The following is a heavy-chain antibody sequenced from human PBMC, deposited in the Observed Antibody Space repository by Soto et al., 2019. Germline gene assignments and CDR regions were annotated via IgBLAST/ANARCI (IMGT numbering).Heavy chain of an antibody. V-gene: IGHV3-15*01. D-gene: IGHD2-2*01. CDR1: GFTFSNAW. Sequence: GGSLRLSCAASGFTFSNAWMSWFRQAPGKGLEWVGRIKSKTDGGTTDYAAPVKGRFTISRDDSKNTLYLQMNSLKTEDTAVYYCTTDXSSTSCRHHYYYYGMDVWGQGTTVTVSS. CDR2: IKSKTDGGTT. J-gene: IGHJ6*02. CDR3: TTDXSSTSCRHHYYYYGMDV.